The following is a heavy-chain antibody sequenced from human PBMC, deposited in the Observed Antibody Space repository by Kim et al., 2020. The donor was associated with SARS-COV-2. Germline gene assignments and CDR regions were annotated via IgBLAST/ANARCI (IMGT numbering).Heavy chain of an antibody. J-gene: IGHJ4*02. CDR3: ARGRDGYNYLYYFDY. CDR1: GGSISSYY. Sequence: SETLSLTCTVSGGSISSYYWSWIRQPPGKGLEWIGYIYYSGSTNYNPSLKSRVTISVDTSKNQFSLKLSSVTAADTAVYYCARGRDGYNYLYYFDYWGQGNLVTVSS. D-gene: IGHD5-12*01. CDR2: IYYSGST. V-gene: IGHV4-59*13.